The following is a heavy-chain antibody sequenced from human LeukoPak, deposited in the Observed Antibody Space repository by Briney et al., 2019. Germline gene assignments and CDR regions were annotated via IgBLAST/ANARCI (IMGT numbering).Heavy chain of an antibody. CDR2: IYYSGST. V-gene: IGHV4-59*08. D-gene: IGHD3-16*01. Sequence: SETLSLTCTVSGGSISTYYWSWIRQPPGKGLEWIGYIYYSGSTNYNPSLKSRVTISVDTSKNQFSLKLTSVTAADTAVYYCMRLRGLPGFAVSWSQGTLVTVSS. CDR1: GGSISTYY. CDR3: MRLRGLPGFAVS. J-gene: IGHJ5*02.